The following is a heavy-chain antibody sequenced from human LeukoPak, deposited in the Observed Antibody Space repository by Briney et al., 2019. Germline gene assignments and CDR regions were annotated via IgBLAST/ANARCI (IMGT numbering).Heavy chain of an antibody. CDR2: IRYDGSNK. V-gene: IGHV3-30*02. CDR3: AKDRSSSSWFLFDY. Sequence: GGSLRLSCAASGSTFSSYGMHWVRQAPGKGLEWVAFIRYDGSNKYYADSVKGRFTISRDNSKNTLYLQMNSLRAEDTAVYYCAKDRSSSSWFLFDYWGQGTLVTVSS. D-gene: IGHD6-13*01. CDR1: GSTFSSYG. J-gene: IGHJ4*02.